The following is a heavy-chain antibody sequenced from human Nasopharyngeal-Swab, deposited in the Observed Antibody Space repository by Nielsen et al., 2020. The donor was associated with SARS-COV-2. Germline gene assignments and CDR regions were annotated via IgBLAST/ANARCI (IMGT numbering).Heavy chain of an antibody. CDR3: SGYSSSWYWWTKNWFDP. CDR1: GGSISSSSYY. D-gene: IGHD6-13*01. V-gene: IGHV4-39*01. J-gene: IGHJ5*02. Sequence: SETLSLTCTVSGGSISSSSYYWGWIRPPPGQGLEWIGSIYYSGSTYYNPSLRSRVTISVDTSKNQFSLKLSSVSAADTAVYYGSGYSSSWYWWTKNWFDPWAREPWSPSPQ. CDR2: IYYSGST.